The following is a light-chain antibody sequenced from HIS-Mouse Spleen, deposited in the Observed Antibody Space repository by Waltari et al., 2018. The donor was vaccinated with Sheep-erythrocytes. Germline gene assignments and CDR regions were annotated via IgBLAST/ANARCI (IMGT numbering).Light chain of an antibody. CDR1: KLGDKY. CDR2: QDS. CDR3: QAWDSRTAV. J-gene: IGLJ2*01. V-gene: IGLV3-1*01. Sequence: SYELTQPPSVSVSPGQTASITCSGDKLGDKYACWYQQKPGQSPVLVIYQDSKRPSGIPGRFSGSNSGNTATLTISGTQAMDEADYYCQAWDSRTAVFGGGTKLTVL.